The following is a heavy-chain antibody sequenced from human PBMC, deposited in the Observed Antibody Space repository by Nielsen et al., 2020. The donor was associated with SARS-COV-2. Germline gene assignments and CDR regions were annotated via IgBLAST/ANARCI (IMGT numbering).Heavy chain of an antibody. CDR3: TRADRGYGLDV. Sequence: GESLKISCAASGFPFSDFYMTWVRQAPGRGLEWVSAISGGGFVTQYADSVKGRLTISRDDSKNTLYLQMNSLKAEDTAIYYCTRADRGYGLDVWGQGTTVTVSS. CDR1: GFPFSDFY. J-gene: IGHJ6*02. V-gene: IGHV3-23*01. D-gene: IGHD3-10*01. CDR2: ISGGGFVT.